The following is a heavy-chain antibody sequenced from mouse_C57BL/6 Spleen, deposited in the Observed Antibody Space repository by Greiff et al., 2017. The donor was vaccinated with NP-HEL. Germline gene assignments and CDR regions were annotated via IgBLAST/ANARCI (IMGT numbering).Heavy chain of an antibody. Sequence: QVQLKESGPGLVAPSQSLSITCTVSGFSLTSYGVHWVRQPPGKGLEWLVVIWSDGSTTYNSALKSRLSISKDNSKSQVSLKMNSLQTDDTARYYCARHTNYGSSFDYWGQGTTLTVSS. CDR2: IWSDGST. CDR1: GFSLTSYG. D-gene: IGHD1-1*01. V-gene: IGHV2-6-1*01. J-gene: IGHJ2*01. CDR3: ARHTNYGSSFDY.